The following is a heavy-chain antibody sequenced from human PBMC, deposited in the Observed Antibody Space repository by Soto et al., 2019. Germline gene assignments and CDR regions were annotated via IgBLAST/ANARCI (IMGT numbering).Heavy chain of an antibody. J-gene: IGHJ5*02. CDR3: ARGGSSSFSWFDH. CDR1: GYTFTSYS. D-gene: IGHD6-6*01. V-gene: IGHV1-46*01. Sequence: ASVKVSCKAAGYTFTSYSMHWVRQAPGQGLEWMGVINPSGGSTTYAQKFQGRVTMTRDTPTSTVYMDLNSLRPEDTAVYYCARGGSSSFSWFDHWGQGSLVTVSS. CDR2: INPSGGST.